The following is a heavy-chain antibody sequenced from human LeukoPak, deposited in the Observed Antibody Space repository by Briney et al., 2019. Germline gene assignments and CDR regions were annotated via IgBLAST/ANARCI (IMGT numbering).Heavy chain of an antibody. V-gene: IGHV3-11*01. D-gene: IGHD6-19*01. CDR2: ISYNGDTI. Sequence: GGSLRLSCAASEFTFSDYYMSWIRQAPGKGLEWVSYISYNGDTIYYADSVKGRFTVSRDNAKNSLYLQMNSLRAEDTAVYYCAKDREQWLVRYYGMDVWGQGTTVTVSS. J-gene: IGHJ6*02. CDR3: AKDREQWLVRYYGMDV. CDR1: EFTFSDYY.